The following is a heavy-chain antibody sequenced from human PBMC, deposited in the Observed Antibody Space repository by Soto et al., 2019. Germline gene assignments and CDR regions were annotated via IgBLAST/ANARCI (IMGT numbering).Heavy chain of an antibody. CDR1: GGSISSGDYY. V-gene: IGHV4-30-4*01. CDR2: IYYSGTT. J-gene: IGHJ6*02. D-gene: IGHD5-18*01. Sequence: SETLSLTCTVSGGSISSGDYYWSWIRQPPGKGLEWIGYIYYSGTTYYNPSPKSRVTISVDTSKNQFSLKVNSVTAADTAVYYCARALIQLWPHYYYGMDVWGQGTTVTVSS. CDR3: ARALIQLWPHYYYGMDV.